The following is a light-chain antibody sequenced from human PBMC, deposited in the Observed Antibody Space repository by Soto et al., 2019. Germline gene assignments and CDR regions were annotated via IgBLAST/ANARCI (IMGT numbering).Light chain of an antibody. CDR2: AAS. V-gene: IGKV1-17*01. CDR1: QGSRND. CDR3: QHYNSYSEA. J-gene: IGKJ1*01. Sequence: DIQMTQSPSSLSACVGNRVTITFRASQGSRNDLGWYQQKPGKAPKRLIYAASSLESGVPSRFSGSGSGTEFTLTISSLQPDDFATYYCQHYNSYSEAFGQGTKVDIK.